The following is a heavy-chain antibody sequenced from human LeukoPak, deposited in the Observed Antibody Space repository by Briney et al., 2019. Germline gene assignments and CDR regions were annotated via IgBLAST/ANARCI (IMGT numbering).Heavy chain of an antibody. Sequence: KTSETLSLTCTVSGYSISSGYYWGWIRQPPGKGLEWIGEINHSGSTNYNPSLKSRVTISVDTSKNQFSLKLSSVTAADTAVYYCARVPYSYDLRDAFDVWGQGTMVTVSS. D-gene: IGHD3-22*01. CDR2: INHSGST. J-gene: IGHJ3*01. CDR1: GYSISSGYY. CDR3: ARVPYSYDLRDAFDV. V-gene: IGHV4-38-2*02.